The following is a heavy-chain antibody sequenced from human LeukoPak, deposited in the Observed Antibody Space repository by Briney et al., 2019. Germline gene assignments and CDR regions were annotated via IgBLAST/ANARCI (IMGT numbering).Heavy chain of an antibody. CDR2: INGGGGGT. J-gene: IGHJ4*02. V-gene: IGHV3-23*01. CDR3: AKGGMEIVSVPGALPLFGC. D-gene: IGHD2-2*03. CDR1: GFTFDNYA. Sequence: PGGSLRLSCAASGFTFDNYAMSWVRQAPGKGLEWVSAINGGGGGTYYADSVKGRFTISRDNSKNTLFLQMSSLRAEDTAVYYCAKGGMEIVSVPGALPLFGCWGQGTLVTVSS.